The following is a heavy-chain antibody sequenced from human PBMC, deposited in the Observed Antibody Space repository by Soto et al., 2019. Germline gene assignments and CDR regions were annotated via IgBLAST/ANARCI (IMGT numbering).Heavy chain of an antibody. Sequence: SVKVSCKASGGTFSSYAISWVRQAPGQGLEWMGGIIPIFGTANYAQKFQGRVTITADKSTSTAYMELSSLRSEDTAVYYCARSSYYYDSSGYYSRLGAFDIWGQRTMVTVSS. V-gene: IGHV1-69*06. J-gene: IGHJ3*02. CDR1: GGTFSSYA. CDR2: IIPIFGTA. D-gene: IGHD3-22*01. CDR3: ARSSYYYDSSGYYSRLGAFDI.